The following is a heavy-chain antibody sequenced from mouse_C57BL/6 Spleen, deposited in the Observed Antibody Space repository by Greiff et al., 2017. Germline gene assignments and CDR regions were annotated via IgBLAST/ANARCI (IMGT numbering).Heavy chain of an antibody. CDR1: GYTFTDYY. CDR2: INPNNGGT. Sequence: EVQLQQSGPELVKPGASVKISCKASGYTFTDYYMNWVKQSHGKSLEWIGDINPNNGGTSYNQKFKGKATLTVDKSSSTAYMELRSLTSEDSAVYYCALEWYFDVWGTGTTVTVSS. V-gene: IGHV1-26*01. CDR3: ALEWYFDV. J-gene: IGHJ1*03.